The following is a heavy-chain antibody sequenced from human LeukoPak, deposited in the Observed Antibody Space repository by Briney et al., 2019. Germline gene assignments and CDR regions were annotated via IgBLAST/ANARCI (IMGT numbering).Heavy chain of an antibody. D-gene: IGHD3-10*01. J-gene: IGHJ4*02. CDR2: INPTGGT. V-gene: IGHV1-2*02. CDR3: ARDLGSTTSH. Sequence: GASVKVSCKASGYTFTGHYMNWVRLAPGQGLEWMGWINPTGGTTYAQKFQDRVTMTRDTSINTAYMDLSGLTSADTAVYYCARDLGSTTSHSGPGTPVTLSS. CDR1: GYTFTGHY.